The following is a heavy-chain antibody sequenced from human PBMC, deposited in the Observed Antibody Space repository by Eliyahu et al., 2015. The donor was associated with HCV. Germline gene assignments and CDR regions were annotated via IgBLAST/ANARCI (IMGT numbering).Heavy chain of an antibody. J-gene: IGHJ4*02. D-gene: IGHD3-10*01. CDR2: IGSAGDP. V-gene: IGHV3-13*05. CDR3: ARATRFGEIDF. Sequence: EVQLVESGGGLVQPGGSLXLSCXASGFXFSSYDMHWVRQATGKGLEWVSGIGSAGDPYYPGSVKGRFTISRENAKNSLYLQMNSLRAGDTAVYYCARATRFGEIDFWGQGTLVTVSS. CDR1: GFXFSSYD.